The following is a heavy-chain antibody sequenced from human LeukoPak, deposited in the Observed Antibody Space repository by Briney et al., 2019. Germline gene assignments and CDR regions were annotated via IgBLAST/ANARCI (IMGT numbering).Heavy chain of an antibody. V-gene: IGHV3-49*04. Sequence: GGSLRLSCTASGFTFGDYAMSWARQAPGKGLEWVGFIRSKTHGGTTEYAASVKGRFIISRDDSRSIAYLQMNSLKTEDTAVYYCTRAPSLSWFDPWGQGTLVTVSS. D-gene: IGHD3-10*01. CDR3: TRAPSLSWFDP. J-gene: IGHJ5*02. CDR1: GFTFGDYA. CDR2: IRSKTHGGTT.